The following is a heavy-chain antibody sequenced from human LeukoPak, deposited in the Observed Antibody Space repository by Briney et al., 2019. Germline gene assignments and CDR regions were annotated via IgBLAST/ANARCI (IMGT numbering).Heavy chain of an antibody. CDR3: ASGPYYYDSSGYYLRSFDY. CDR2: ISAYNGNT. V-gene: IGHV1-18*01. CDR1: GYTFTSYG. Sequence: ASVKVSCKASGYTFTSYGISWVRHAPGQGLEWMGWISAYNGNTNYAQKLQGRVTMTTDTSTSTAYMELRSLRSDDTAVYYCASGPYYYDSSGYYLRSFDYWGQGTLVTVSS. D-gene: IGHD3-22*01. J-gene: IGHJ4*02.